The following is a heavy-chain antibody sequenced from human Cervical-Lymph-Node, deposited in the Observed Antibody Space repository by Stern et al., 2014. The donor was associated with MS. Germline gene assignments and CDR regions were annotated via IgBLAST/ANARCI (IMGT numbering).Heavy chain of an antibody. D-gene: IGHD3-22*01. V-gene: IGHV1-69*01. CDR3: AREFNYDSSGYYFYY. CDR2: SIPIFGTA. CDR1: GGTFSSYG. J-gene: IGHJ4*02. Sequence: VQLVESGAEVKKPGSSGKVSCKASGGTFSSYGISWVRQAPGQGLEWMGGSIPIFGTANYAQKCQGRVTITADESTSTAYMEMSSLRSEDTAVYYCAREFNYDSSGYYFYYWGQGTLVTVSS.